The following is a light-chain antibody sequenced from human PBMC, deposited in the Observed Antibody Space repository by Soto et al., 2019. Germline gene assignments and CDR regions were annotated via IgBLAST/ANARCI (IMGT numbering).Light chain of an antibody. CDR3: SSYTSSSTYV. Sequence: QSALTQPASVSGSPGQSIAISCTGTSSDVGGYNYVSWYQQHPDKAPKLIIYEVSNRPSGVSNRFSGSKSGNTASLTISGRQAEDEADYYCSSYTSSSTYVFGSGTKVTVL. CDR1: SSDVGGYNY. J-gene: IGLJ1*01. V-gene: IGLV2-14*01. CDR2: EVS.